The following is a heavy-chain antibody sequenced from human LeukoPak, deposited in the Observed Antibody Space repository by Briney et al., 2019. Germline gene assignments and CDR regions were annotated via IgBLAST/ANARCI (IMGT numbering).Heavy chain of an antibody. Sequence: ASVKVSCKASGYTFTSYDTNWVRQATGQGLEWMGWMNPNSGNTGYAQKFQGRVTMTRNTSISTAYMELSSLRSEDTAVYYCARSFEAAAAKGYYYYYGMDVWGQGTTVTVSS. CDR2: MNPNSGNT. J-gene: IGHJ6*02. D-gene: IGHD6-13*01. V-gene: IGHV1-8*01. CDR3: ARSFEAAAAKGYYYYYGMDV. CDR1: GYTFTSYD.